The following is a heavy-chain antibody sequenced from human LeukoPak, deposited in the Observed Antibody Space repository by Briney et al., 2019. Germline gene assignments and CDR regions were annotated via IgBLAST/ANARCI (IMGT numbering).Heavy chain of an antibody. CDR2: ISGSGGST. D-gene: IGHD3-10*01. J-gene: IGHJ4*02. CDR3: AKHMAGFGELRD. V-gene: IGHV3-23*01. CDR1: GFAFSSYA. Sequence: GGSPRLSCAASGFAFSSYAMSWVRQAPGKGLEWVSAISGSGGSTYYADSVKGRFTISRDNAKNTLYLQMISLRVEDTAVYHCAKHMAGFGELRDWGQGTLVTVSS.